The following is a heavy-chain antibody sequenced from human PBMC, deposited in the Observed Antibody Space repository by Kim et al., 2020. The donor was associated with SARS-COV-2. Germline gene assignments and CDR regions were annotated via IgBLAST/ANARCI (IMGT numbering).Heavy chain of an antibody. Sequence: SVKVSCKASGGTFSSYAISWVRQAPGQGLEWMGRIIPILGIANYAQKFQGRVTITADKSTSTAYMELSSLRSEDTAVYYCARGHMALCSSCWFDPWGQGTLVTVSS. CDR3: ARGHMALCSSCWFDP. D-gene: IGHD6-13*01. CDR1: GGTFSSYA. CDR2: IIPILGIA. V-gene: IGHV1-69*04. J-gene: IGHJ5*02.